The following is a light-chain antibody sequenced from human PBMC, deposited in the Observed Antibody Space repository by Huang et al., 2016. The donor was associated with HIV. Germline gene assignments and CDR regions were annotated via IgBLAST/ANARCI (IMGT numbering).Light chain of an antibody. CDR1: QSVGSN. J-gene: IGKJ2*01. Sequence: EIVMTQSPATLSVSPGDRVTLSGRASQSVGSNLAWFQQKPDEAPRLRIYAASTRATGIPARFSGRGSGTAFTLTISGLQSEDFAIYFCHQYNKWHSFGQGTKVDIK. CDR3: HQYNKWHS. V-gene: IGKV3D-15*01. CDR2: AAS.